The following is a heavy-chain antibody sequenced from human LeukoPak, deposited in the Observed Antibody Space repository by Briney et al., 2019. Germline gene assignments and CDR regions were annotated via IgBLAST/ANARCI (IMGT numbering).Heavy chain of an antibody. V-gene: IGHV1-46*01. CDR3: ARGGYYDSSGSFDP. D-gene: IGHD3-22*01. CDR1: GYTFASYY. CDR2: INPSGGST. J-gene: IGHJ5*02. Sequence: VASVKVSCKSSGYTFASYYIHRVRQAPGQGLEWMGIINPSGGSTRYAQKFQGRVTMTRDTSTSTVYMELSSLRSDDTAVYYCARGGYYDSSGSFDPWGQGTLVTVSS.